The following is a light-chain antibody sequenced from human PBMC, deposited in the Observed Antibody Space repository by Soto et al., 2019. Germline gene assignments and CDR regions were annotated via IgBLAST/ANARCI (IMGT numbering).Light chain of an antibody. Sequence: DIQLTQSPSTLCAPAGDIVTVTCRASQTISSWLAWYQQKPGKAPKLLIYKASNLESGVPSRFSGSGSGTEFTLTIVSLQPDDSATYYCQNYNSSPWTFGQGTTVDIK. CDR2: KAS. CDR3: QNYNSSPWT. V-gene: IGKV1-5*03. J-gene: IGKJ1*01. CDR1: QTISSW.